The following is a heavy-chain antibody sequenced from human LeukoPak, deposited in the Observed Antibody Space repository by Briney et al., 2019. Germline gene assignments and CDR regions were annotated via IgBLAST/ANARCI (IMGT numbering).Heavy chain of an antibody. CDR3: ARVGDYYDSSGYYSDY. J-gene: IGHJ4*02. D-gene: IGHD3-22*01. V-gene: IGHV1-69*02. CDR2: IIPILGIA. CDR1: GGTFGSYT. Sequence: SVKVSCKASGGTFGSYTISWVRQAPGQGLEWMGRIIPILGIANYAQKFQGRVTITADKSTSTAYMELSSLRSEDTAVYYCARVGDYYDSSGYYSDYWGQGTLVTVSS.